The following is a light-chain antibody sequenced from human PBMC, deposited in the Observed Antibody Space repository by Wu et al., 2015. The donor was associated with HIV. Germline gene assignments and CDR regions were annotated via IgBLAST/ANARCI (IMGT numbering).Light chain of an antibody. Sequence: DIQMTQSPSSLSASVGDRVTITCQASQNINSFLSWFQQKPGKAPKLLIYGASTLRSGVPSRFSGTGSGADFALTISNLQPEDFATYYCQQSYSVSITFGQGTRLEIK. CDR3: QQSYSVSIT. J-gene: IGKJ5*01. CDR1: QNINSF. V-gene: IGKV1-39*01. CDR2: GAS.